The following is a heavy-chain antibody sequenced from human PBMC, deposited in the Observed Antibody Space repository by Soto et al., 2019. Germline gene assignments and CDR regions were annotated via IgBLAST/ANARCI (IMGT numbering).Heavy chain of an antibody. Sequence: VQLVESGGGVVQPGRSLRLSCAASGFTFSNAWMSWVRQAPGKGLEWVGRIKSKTDGGTTEYSAPVKGRFGISRDDSRNTLYLQMNSLKTEDTAVYYCTTDDPINRYWGQGTLVTVSS. CDR3: TTDDPINRY. V-gene: IGHV3-15*01. CDR1: GFTFSNAW. J-gene: IGHJ4*02. CDR2: IKSKTDGGTT.